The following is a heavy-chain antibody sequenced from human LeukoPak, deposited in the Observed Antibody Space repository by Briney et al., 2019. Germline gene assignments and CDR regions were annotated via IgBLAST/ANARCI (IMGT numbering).Heavy chain of an antibody. Sequence: GESLKISCQSSGYTFTSYWIGWVRQMPGKGLQWMGIIYPGDSDTTYSPSFQGQVTISADTSISTAYLQWSSLKASDTAIYYCARLIVGSSSTGWFDPWGQGTLVTVSS. D-gene: IGHD6-6*01. CDR3: ARLIVGSSSTGWFDP. CDR2: IYPGDSDT. J-gene: IGHJ5*02. CDR1: GYTFTSYW. V-gene: IGHV5-51*01.